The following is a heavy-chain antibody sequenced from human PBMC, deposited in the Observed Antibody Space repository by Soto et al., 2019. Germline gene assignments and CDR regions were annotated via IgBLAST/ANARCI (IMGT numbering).Heavy chain of an antibody. Sequence: LSLTCTVSGGSISSSSYYWGWIRQPPGKGLEWIGSIYYSGSTYYNPSLKSRVTISVDTSKNQFSLKLSSVTAADTVVYYCARLRVIYYYYYYGMDVWGQGTTVTVSS. CDR3: ARLRVIYYYYYYGMDV. CDR2: IYYSGST. J-gene: IGHJ6*02. V-gene: IGHV4-39*01. CDR1: GGSISSSSYY.